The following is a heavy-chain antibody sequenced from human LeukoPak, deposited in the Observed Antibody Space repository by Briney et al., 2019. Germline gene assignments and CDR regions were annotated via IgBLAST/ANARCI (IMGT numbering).Heavy chain of an antibody. J-gene: IGHJ4*02. CDR1: GGSFSGYY. V-gene: IGHV4-34*01. CDR3: ARALYDSSGYYFDY. D-gene: IGHD3-22*01. Sequence: SETLSLTCAVYGGSFSGYYWSWIRQPPGKGLEWIGEINHSGSTNYNPSLKSRVTISVDTSKNQFSLKLSSVTAADTAVYYCARALYDSSGYYFDYWGQGTLVTVSS. CDR2: INHSGST.